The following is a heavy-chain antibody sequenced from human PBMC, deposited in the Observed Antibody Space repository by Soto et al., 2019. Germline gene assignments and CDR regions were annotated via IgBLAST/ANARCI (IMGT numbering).Heavy chain of an antibody. Sequence: EVQLLESGGGLVQPGGSLRLSCAASGFTFSSYAMSWVRQAPGKGLEWVSAISGSGGSTYYADSVKGRFTISRDNSKNTLYLQMNSLRAEDTAVYYCSRVRATYYDFWSGYSSDYWGQGTLVTVSS. J-gene: IGHJ4*02. V-gene: IGHV3-23*01. D-gene: IGHD3-3*01. CDR1: GFTFSSYA. CDR3: SRVRATYYDFWSGYSSDY. CDR2: ISGSGGST.